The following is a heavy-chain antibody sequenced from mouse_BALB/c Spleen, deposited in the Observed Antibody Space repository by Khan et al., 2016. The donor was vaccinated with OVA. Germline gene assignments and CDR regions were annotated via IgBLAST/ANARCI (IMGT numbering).Heavy chain of an antibody. CDR2: INTYTGEP. V-gene: IGHV9-3-1*01. CDR3: ARFHGGY. Sequence: QIQLVQSGPELKKPGETVKISCKASGYTFTDYVMNWVKQAPGKGLRWMGWINTYTGEPTYPDDFKGRFAFSLETSASTAYLQINNLKNEDTATYFCARFHGGYWGQGTTLTVSS. CDR1: GYTFTDYV. J-gene: IGHJ2*01.